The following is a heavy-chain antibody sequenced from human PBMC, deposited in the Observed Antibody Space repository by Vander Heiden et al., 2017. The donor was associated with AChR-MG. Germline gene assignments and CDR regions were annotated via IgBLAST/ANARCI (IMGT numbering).Heavy chain of an antibody. CDR3: TTFNADYIWGSYRSDY. D-gene: IGHD3-16*02. V-gene: IGHV3-15*01. J-gene: IGHJ4*02. CDR2: IKSKTDGGTT. Sequence: EVQLVESGGGLVKPGGSLRLPCAASGFTFSNAWMSWVRQAPGKGLEWVGRIKSKTDGGTTDYAAPVKGRFTISRDDSKNTLYLQMNSLKTEDTAVYYCTTFNADYIWGSYRSDYWGQGTLVTVSS. CDR1: GFTFSNAW.